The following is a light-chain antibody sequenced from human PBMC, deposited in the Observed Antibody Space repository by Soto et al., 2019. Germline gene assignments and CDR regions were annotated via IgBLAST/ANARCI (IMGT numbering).Light chain of an antibody. CDR1: QGIRND. V-gene: IGKV1-6*01. CDR2: AAS. CDR3: LQDYSYPRT. J-gene: IGKJ1*01. Sequence: AIQMTQSPSSLSASVGDRVIITCRASQGIRNDLGWYKQKPGKAPKLLIYAASNLEGGVPSRFSGSGSGTDFTLTIGSLQPEDFATYYCLQDYSYPRTFGQGTKVEI.